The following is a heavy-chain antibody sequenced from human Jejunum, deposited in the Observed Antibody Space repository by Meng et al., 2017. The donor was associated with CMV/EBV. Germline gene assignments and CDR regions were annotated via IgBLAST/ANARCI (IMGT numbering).Heavy chain of an antibody. CDR3: ARRADYIDF. CDR1: GFTFSTHV. J-gene: IGHJ4*02. V-gene: IGHV3-23*01. Sequence: EAQLWEAGGGLVQPGGSLRLSCAASGFTFSTHVMNWVRQAPGRGLEWVSSITDSGENIYYADSVRGRFTVSRDNSKNTLYLQMNSLRAEDTAVYHCARRADYIDFWGQGTLVTVSS. CDR2: ITDSGENI. D-gene: IGHD4/OR15-4a*01.